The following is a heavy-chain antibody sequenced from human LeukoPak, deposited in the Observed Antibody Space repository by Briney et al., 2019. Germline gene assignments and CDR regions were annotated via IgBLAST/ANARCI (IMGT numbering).Heavy chain of an antibody. CDR1: GFTFSSYA. CDR3: ASSEPPYYYDSSGYLH. J-gene: IGHJ4*02. CDR2: ISYDGSNK. V-gene: IGHV3-30-3*01. Sequence: GGSLRLSCAASGFTFSSYAMSWVRQAPGKGLEWVAVISYDGSNKYYADSVKGRFTISRDNSKNTLYLQMNSLRAEDTAVYYCASSEPPYYYDSSGYLHWGQGTLVTVSS. D-gene: IGHD3-22*01.